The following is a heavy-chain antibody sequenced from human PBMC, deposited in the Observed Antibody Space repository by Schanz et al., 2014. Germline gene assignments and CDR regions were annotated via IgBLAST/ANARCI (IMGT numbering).Heavy chain of an antibody. J-gene: IGHJ4*02. V-gene: IGHV4-4*02. D-gene: IGHD2-15*01. CDR3: VRNGDCRGGIRCDKGYFDS. CDR1: GASISSVYW. CDR2: MHHSEGR. Sequence: QVQLQESGPGLVKPSGTLSLTCTVSGASISSVYWWSWVRQSPGTGLEWIGEMHHSEGRNYNPSLKGRVPTLIDDSKNQFSRELISLPAADTAVYYCVRNGDCRGGIRCDKGYFDSWGQGILVTVSS.